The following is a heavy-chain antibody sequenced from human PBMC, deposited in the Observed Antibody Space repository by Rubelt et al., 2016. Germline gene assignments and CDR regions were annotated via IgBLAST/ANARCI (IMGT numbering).Heavy chain of an antibody. CDR3: ARGIDAGVDY. V-gene: IGHV1-2*06. J-gene: IGHJ4*02. CDR1: GYTFTGYY. D-gene: IGHD2-15*01. Sequence: QVQLVQSGAEVKKPGAAMKVSCKASGYTFTGYYIHWVRQAPGQGLEWMGRISSSSGVTNYAQKFQGRVTITRERSISTAYMELRGLRPEDTAVYDCARGIDAGVDYWGQGTVLTVSS. CDR2: ISSSSGVT.